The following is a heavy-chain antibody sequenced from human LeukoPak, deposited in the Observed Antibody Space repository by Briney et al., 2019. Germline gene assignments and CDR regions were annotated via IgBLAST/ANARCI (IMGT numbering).Heavy chain of an antibody. D-gene: IGHD3-3*01. Sequence: GGSLRLSCAASGFTFDDYAMHWVRQAPGKGLEWVSLISGDGGSTYYADSVKGRFTISRDNSKNSLYLQMNSLRTEDTALYYCAKDFRPYYDFWSGYPALYYYYYGMDVWGQGTTVTVSS. CDR3: AKDFRPYYDFWSGYPALYYYYYGMDV. J-gene: IGHJ6*02. CDR2: ISGDGGST. V-gene: IGHV3-43*02. CDR1: GFTFDDYA.